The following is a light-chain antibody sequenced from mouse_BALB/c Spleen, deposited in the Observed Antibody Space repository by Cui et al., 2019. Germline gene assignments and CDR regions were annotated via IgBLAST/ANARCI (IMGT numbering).Light chain of an antibody. CDR2: ATS. CDR3: LQYASSTYT. V-gene: IGKV9-120*02. J-gene: IGKJ2*01. Sequence: DIQITQSPSSFSPSLEERVCLTLRASEDIGSSLNLLQQEPDGTNKRLIYATSSLDSGVPKRFSGSRSGSDYYLTLSSLESEDFVDYYCLQYASSTYTFGGGTKLEIK. CDR1: EDIGSS.